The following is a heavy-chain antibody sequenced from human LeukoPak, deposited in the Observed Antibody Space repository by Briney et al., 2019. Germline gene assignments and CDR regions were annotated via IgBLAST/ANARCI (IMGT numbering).Heavy chain of an antibody. V-gene: IGHV4-39*01. CDR2: IYYSGST. CDR1: GGSISSSSYY. CDR3: ARGGYCTNGVCYASTYDY. D-gene: IGHD2-8*01. J-gene: IGHJ4*02. Sequence: PSETLSLTCTVSGGSISSSSYYWGWIRQPPGKGLEWIGSIYYSGSTYYNPSLKSRVTISVDTSKNQFSLKLSSVTAADTAVYYCARGGYCTNGVCYASTYDYWGQGTLVTVSS.